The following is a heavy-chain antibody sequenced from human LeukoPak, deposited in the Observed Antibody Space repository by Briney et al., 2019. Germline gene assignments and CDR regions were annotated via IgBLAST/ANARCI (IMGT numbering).Heavy chain of an antibody. CDR3: ARFAAGGSYYYYMDV. D-gene: IGHD6-25*01. V-gene: IGHV3-30-3*01. Sequence: PGGSLRLSCAASGFTFSSYAMHWVRQAPGKGLEGVAVISYDGSNKYYADSVKGRFTISRDNAKNSLYLQMNSLRADDTAVYYCARFAAGGSYYYYMDVWGKGTTVTVSS. CDR1: GFTFSSYA. J-gene: IGHJ6*03. CDR2: ISYDGSNK.